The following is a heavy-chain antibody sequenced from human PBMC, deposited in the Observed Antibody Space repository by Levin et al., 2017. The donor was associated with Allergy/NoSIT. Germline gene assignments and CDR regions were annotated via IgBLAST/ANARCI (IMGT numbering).Heavy chain of an antibody. CDR2: ISYDGSNK. V-gene: IGHV3-30*18. CDR1: GFTFSSYG. D-gene: IGHD5-18*01. CDR3: AKDDSYGYHYYYGMDV. Sequence: GGSLRLSCAASGFTFSSYGMHWVRQAPGKGLEWVAVISYDGSNKYYADSVKGRFTISRDNSKNTLYLQMNSLRAEDTAVYYCAKDDSYGYHYYYGMDVWGQGTTVTVSS. J-gene: IGHJ6*02.